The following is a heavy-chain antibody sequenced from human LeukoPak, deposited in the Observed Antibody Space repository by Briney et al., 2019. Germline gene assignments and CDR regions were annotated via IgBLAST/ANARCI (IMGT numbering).Heavy chain of an antibody. CDR3: ARAGGEIAAAGTPGDAFDI. V-gene: IGHV4-34*01. J-gene: IGHJ3*02. Sequence: SETLSLTCAVYGGSFSGYYWSWIRQPPGKGLEWIGEINHSGSTNYNPSLKSRVTISVDTSKNQFSLKLSSVTAADTAVYYCARAGGEIAAAGTPGDAFDIWGQGTMVTVSS. D-gene: IGHD6-13*01. CDR2: INHSGST. CDR1: GGSFSGYY.